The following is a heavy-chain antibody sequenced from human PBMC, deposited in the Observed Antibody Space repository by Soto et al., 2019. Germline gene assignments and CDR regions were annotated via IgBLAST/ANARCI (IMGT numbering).Heavy chain of an antibody. Sequence: QVQLQESGPGLVKPSQTLSLTCTVSGGSISSSDNYYWSWIRQHPGRGLEWIGYMYSSGSTHYNPSLESRVTMSMDTSNNQLSVRLTSGTAADTAVYYCAKEGERTEGEGGHTVYGLGAFDVWCRGTMVTVSS. V-gene: IGHV4-31*03. CDR3: AKEGERTEGEGGHTVYGLGAFDV. CDR2: MYSSGST. CDR1: GGSISSSDNYY. J-gene: IGHJ3*01. D-gene: IGHD5-12*01.